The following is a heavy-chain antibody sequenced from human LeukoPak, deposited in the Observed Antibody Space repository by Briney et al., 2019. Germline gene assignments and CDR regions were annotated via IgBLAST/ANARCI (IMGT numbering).Heavy chain of an antibody. V-gene: IGHV3-74*01. J-gene: IGHJ4*02. CDR1: GFTFSSYW. Sequence: PGGSLRLSCAASGFTFSSYWMHWVRQAPGKGLVWVSRINSDGSSTSYADSVKGRFTISRDNAKNTLYLQMNSLRAEDTAVYYCARVFPVTTPEACFDYWGQGTLVTVSS. CDR3: ARVFPVTTPEACFDY. D-gene: IGHD4-17*01. CDR2: INSDGSST.